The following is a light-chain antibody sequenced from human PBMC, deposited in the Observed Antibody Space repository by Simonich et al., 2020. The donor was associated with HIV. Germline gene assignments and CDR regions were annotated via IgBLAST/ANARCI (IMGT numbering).Light chain of an antibody. V-gene: IGKV1-NL1*01. CDR2: ASS. J-gene: IGKJ2*01. CDR3: QQSYSNPRT. Sequence: DIQMTQSPSSLSASVVDRVTITCRASQGVSNSLAWYQQKPGKAPKLLLSASSRLESGVASRFSGSGSGTDYTLTISSLQPEDFATYYCQQSYSNPRTFGQGTKLEIK. CDR1: QGVSNS.